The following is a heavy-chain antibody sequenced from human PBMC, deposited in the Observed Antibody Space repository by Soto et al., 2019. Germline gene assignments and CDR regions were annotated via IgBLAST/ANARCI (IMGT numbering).Heavy chain of an antibody. D-gene: IGHD6-13*01. CDR1: GYTFTGDY. Sequence: GSVKGSCKASGYTFTGDYMHWVRQAPGQGLEWMGWINPNSGGTNYAQKFQGRVTMTRDTSISTAYMELSRLRSDDTAVYYCARVIAAESDYWGQGTLVTVSS. CDR3: ARVIAAESDY. J-gene: IGHJ4*02. V-gene: IGHV1-2*02. CDR2: INPNSGGT.